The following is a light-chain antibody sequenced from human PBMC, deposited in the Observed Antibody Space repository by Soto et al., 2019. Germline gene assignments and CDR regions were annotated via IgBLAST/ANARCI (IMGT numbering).Light chain of an antibody. CDR1: QSVSSD. Sequence: ETVMTHSPANLSVCPWEIAALSCRASQSVSSDLAWYQQKPGQAPRLLIHGASTRATGFPARFSGSGSGTEFTLTISSLQSEDFAVYYCQQYGRSPWTFGQGTKVDIK. J-gene: IGKJ1*01. CDR2: GAS. V-gene: IGKV3-15*01. CDR3: QQYGRSPWT.